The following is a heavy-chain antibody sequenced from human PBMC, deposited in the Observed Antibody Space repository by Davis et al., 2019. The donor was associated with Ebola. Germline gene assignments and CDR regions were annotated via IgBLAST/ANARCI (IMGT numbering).Heavy chain of an antibody. Sequence: PGGSLRLSCAASGFTFSRYAMHWVRQAPGKGLEWVSSISWNGGTKGYADSVKGRFTISRDNAKNSLHLQMDSLRAEDTAFYYCAREDDRDHWYFHHWGQGTLVTVSS. CDR3: AREDDRDHWYFHH. J-gene: IGHJ4*02. D-gene: IGHD1-1*01. CDR2: ISWNGGTK. V-gene: IGHV3-20*04. CDR1: GFTFSRYA.